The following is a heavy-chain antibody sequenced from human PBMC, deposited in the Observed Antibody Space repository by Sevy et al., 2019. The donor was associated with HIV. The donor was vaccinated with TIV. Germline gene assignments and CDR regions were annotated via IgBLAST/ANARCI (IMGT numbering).Heavy chain of an antibody. J-gene: IGHJ4*02. D-gene: IGHD6-13*01. Sequence: GGSLRLSCAGSGFTFSSYWMTWVRQAPGTGLEWVANIKQDGSTKYYVNSVKGRFTISRDNAKNSVYLQMNSLIAEDTAIYYCARSIAAIGPDYWGQGTLVTVSS. CDR2: IKQDGSTK. CDR3: ARSIAAIGPDY. V-gene: IGHV3-7*01. CDR1: GFTFSSYW.